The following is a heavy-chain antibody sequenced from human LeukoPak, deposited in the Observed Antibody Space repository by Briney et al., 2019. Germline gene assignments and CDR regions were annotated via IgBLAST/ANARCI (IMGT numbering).Heavy chain of an antibody. D-gene: IGHD6-13*01. CDR2: IKYDGDEE. CDR3: KSGGAAPGSFDN. CDR1: GFTFSDYW. Sequence: GGSLRLSCAASGFTFSDYWMSWMRQAPGKGLEWVANIKYDGDEEYYVDSVKGRFTISRDNAKNSLYLQLNSLRVEDTAVYYCKSGGAAPGSFDNWGEGTLVTVSP. J-gene: IGHJ4*02. V-gene: IGHV3-7*01.